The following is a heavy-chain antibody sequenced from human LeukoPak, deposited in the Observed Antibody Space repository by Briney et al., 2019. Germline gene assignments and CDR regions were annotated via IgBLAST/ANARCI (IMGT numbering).Heavy chain of an antibody. J-gene: IGHJ5*01. CDR2: ISDSGGST. Sequence: PGGSLRLSCAASGFTFSSYAMSWVRQAPGKGLEWVSAISDSGGSTYYADSVKGRFTISRDNSKNTVYLQMHSLRAGDTAVYYCAKDPRTVSTDSWGQGTLVTVSS. D-gene: IGHD4-4*01. CDR3: AKDPRTVSTDS. CDR1: GFTFSSYA. V-gene: IGHV3-23*01.